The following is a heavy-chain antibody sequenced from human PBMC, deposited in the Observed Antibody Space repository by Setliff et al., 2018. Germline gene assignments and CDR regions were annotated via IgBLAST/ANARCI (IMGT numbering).Heavy chain of an antibody. Sequence: ETLSLTCSVSGGSISNTNYYWGWIRQPPGKGLEWIGHIHSGGGTYYDPSLKSRLTISKDTSKNQFSLNLSSVTATDTAVYYCVRRRTGPGGVFDYWGQGILVTVSS. CDR3: VRRRTGPGGVFDY. CDR1: GGSISNTNYY. CDR2: IHSGGGT. D-gene: IGHD3-3*01. J-gene: IGHJ4*02. V-gene: IGHV4-39*01.